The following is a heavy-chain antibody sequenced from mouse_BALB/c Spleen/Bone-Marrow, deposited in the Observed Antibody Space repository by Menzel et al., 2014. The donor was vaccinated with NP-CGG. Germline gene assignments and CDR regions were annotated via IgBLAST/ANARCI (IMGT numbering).Heavy chain of an antibody. CDR3: GRSGFPY. Sequence: VQLQQSGPELVKPGASVKVSCRTSGYSFTDYNIYWVKQSHGKSLEWIGYIDPYTGGASYNQKFKGKASLTVDKSSSSAFMHLNSLTSEDSAVYYCGRSGFPYWGQVTLVTVSA. V-gene: IGHV1S135*01. CDR2: IDPYTGGA. CDR1: GYSFTDYN. J-gene: IGHJ3*01.